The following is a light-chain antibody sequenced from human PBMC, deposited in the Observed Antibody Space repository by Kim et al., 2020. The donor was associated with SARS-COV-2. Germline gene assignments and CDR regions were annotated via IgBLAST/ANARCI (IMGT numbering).Light chain of an antibody. J-gene: IGKJ5*01. CDR3: QQYNNWPPDT. V-gene: IGKV3-15*01. CDR2: GAS. Sequence: YPGERATLRCRASQSVSSNLAWYQQKPGQAPRLLIYGASTRATGIPARFSGSGSGTEFTLTISSLQSEDFAVYYCQQYNNWPPDTFGQGTRLEIK. CDR1: QSVSSN.